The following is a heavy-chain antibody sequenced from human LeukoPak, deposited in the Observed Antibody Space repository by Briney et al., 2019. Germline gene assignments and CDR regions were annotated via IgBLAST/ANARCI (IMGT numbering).Heavy chain of an antibody. Sequence: ASVKVSCKPSGYTFTVYYMHWVRQAPGQGLGWMGWINPNSGGTNYAQKFQGRVTMTRDTSISTAYMEPSRLRSDDTAVYYCYLTPYCTNGVCYYHYWGQGTLVTVSS. CDR2: INPNSGGT. D-gene: IGHD2-8*01. V-gene: IGHV1-2*02. J-gene: IGHJ4*02. CDR3: YLTPYCTNGVCYYHY. CDR1: GYTFTVYY.